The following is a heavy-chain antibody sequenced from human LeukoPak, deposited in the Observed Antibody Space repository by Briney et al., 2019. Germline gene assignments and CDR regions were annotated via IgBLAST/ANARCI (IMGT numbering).Heavy chain of an antibody. D-gene: IGHD3-22*01. CDR1: GFTFSDYY. J-gene: IGHJ4*02. V-gene: IGHV3-11*01. CDR2: ISSSGSTI. CDR3: ARDTPYYYDSSGYHDY. Sequence: GSLRLSCAASGFTFSDYYMSWIRQAPGKGLEWVSYISSSGSTIYYADSVKGRFTISRDNAKNSLYLQMNSLRAKDTAVYYCARDTPYYYDSSGYHDYWGQGTLVTVSS.